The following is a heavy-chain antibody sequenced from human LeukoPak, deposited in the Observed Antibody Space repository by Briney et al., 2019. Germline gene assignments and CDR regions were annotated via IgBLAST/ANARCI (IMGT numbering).Heavy chain of an antibody. D-gene: IGHD3-16*01. CDR3: ASGDSLGLFDY. J-gene: IGHJ4*02. CDR2: ISSSSSYI. CDR1: GFTFSSYS. Sequence: GGSLRLSCAASGFTFSSYSMNWVRQAPGKGLEWVSSISSSSSYIYYADSVKGRFTISRDNSKNTLYLQMNSLRAEDTAVYYCASGDSLGLFDYWGQGTLVTVSS. V-gene: IGHV3-21*01.